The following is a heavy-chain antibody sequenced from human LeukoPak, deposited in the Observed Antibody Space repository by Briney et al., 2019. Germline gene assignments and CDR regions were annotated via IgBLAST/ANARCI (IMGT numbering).Heavy chain of an antibody. CDR2: IYYSGST. CDR1: GGSISSSAYY. V-gene: IGHV4-39*01. D-gene: IGHD6-13*01. Sequence: PSETLSLTCTVSGGSISSSAYYWGWIRQPPGRGLEWIGNIYYSGSTYYSPSLKSRVTTSVHTSTNQFSLKLTSVTAADTAVYYCARGRGSSWYFDYWGQGTLVTVSS. CDR3: ARGRGSSWYFDY. J-gene: IGHJ4*02.